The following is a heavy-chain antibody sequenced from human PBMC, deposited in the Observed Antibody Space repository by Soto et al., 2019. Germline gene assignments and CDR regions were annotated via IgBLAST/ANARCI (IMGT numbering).Heavy chain of an antibody. CDR1: GGSISSGDYY. J-gene: IGHJ6*02. CDR2: IYYSGST. CDR3: ARDNILGILYGGMDV. D-gene: IGHD3-3*01. Sequence: QVQLQESGPGLVKPSQTLSLTCTVSGGSISSGDYYWSWIRQPPGKGLEWIGYIYYSGSTYYNPSLKSRVTISVDTSKNQFSLKLSSVTAADTAVYYCARDNILGILYGGMDVWGQGPTVTVSS. V-gene: IGHV4-30-4*01.